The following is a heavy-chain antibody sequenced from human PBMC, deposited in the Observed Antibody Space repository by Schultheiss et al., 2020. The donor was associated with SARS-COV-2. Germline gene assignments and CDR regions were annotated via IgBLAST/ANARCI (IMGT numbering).Heavy chain of an antibody. D-gene: IGHD3-22*01. CDR2: ISAYNGNT. CDR3: ARGLKYYYDSSGQYGMDV. V-gene: IGHV1-69*13. Sequence: SVKVSCKASGGTFSSYGISWVRQAPGQGLEWMGWISAYNGNTNYAQKFQGRVTITADESTSTAYMELSSLRSEDTAVYYCARGLKYYYDSSGQYGMDVWGQGTTVTVSS. J-gene: IGHJ6*02. CDR1: GGTFSSYG.